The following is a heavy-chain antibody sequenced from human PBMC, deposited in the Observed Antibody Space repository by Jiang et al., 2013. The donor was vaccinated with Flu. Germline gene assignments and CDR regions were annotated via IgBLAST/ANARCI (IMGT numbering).Heavy chain of an antibody. D-gene: IGHD2-2*01. CDR3: TKDHIGYCSSISCCDAFDI. V-gene: IGHV3-23*01. J-gene: IGHJ3*02. CDR1: GFSFISYA. CDR2: ISARGDST. Sequence: VQLLESGGGLEQPGGSLRLSCAASGFSFISYAMSWVRQAPGKGLEWVSTISARGDSTYYVDSVKGRFTVSRDNSKNTLYLQMNSLRAEDTAVFYXTKDHIGYCSSISCCDAFDIWGQGTMVTVSS.